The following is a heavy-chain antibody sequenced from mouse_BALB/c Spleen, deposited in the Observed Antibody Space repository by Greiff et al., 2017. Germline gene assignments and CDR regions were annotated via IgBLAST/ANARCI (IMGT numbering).Heavy chain of an antibody. CDR3: ARGSGNYEYYAMDY. CDR2: ISSGGSYT. V-gene: IGHV5-9-4*01. D-gene: IGHD2-1*01. CDR1: GFTFSSYA. J-gene: IGHJ4*01. Sequence: EVMLVESGGGLVKPGGSLKLSCAASGFTFSSYAMSWVRQSPEKRLEWVAEISSGGSYTYYPDTVTGRFTISRDNAKNTLYLEMSSLRSEDTAMYYCARGSGNYEYYAMDYWGQGTSVTVSS.